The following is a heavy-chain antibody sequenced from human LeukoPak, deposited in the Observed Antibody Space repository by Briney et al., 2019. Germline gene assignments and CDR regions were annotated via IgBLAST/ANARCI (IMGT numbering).Heavy chain of an antibody. J-gene: IGHJ5*02. Sequence: ASVKVSCNASGYTFTSYGISWVRQAPGQGLEWMGWISAYNGNTNYAQKLQGRVTMTTDTATSTAYMELRSLRSDDTAVYYCARDPRGYYYGSGSSNWFDPWGQGTLVTVSS. CDR2: ISAYNGNT. V-gene: IGHV1-18*01. CDR1: GYTFTSYG. CDR3: ARDPRGYYYGSGSSNWFDP. D-gene: IGHD3-10*01.